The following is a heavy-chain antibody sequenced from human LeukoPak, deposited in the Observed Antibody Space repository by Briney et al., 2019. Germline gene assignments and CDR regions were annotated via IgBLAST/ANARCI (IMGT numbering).Heavy chain of an antibody. J-gene: IGHJ5*02. CDR3: ARRVAARVDP. CDR2: ISGSGSSL. V-gene: IGHV3-21*01. CDR1: GFPFNSYG. Sequence: GGSLRLSCAVSGFPFNSYGMHWVRQAPGKGLEWVSSISGSGSSLDYSDSVKGRFAVSRDNANGSLYLQMNSLRVDDSAVYCCARRVAARVDPWGQGTRVTVSS. D-gene: IGHD6-6*01.